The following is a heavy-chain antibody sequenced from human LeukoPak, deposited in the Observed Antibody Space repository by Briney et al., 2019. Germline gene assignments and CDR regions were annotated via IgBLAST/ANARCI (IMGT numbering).Heavy chain of an antibody. D-gene: IGHD4-17*01. V-gene: IGHV4-59*08. CDR2: IYDGGST. CDR3: ARSYGDYITGAYAFDV. Sequence: SETLSLTCTVSGGSISNNYWSWIRQPPEKGLEWIGYIYDGGSTNYNPSLKRRLTISVDTSKNQFSLKLSSVTAADSAVYYCARSYGDYITGAYAFDVWGQGTMVTVSS. J-gene: IGHJ3*01. CDR1: GGSISNNY.